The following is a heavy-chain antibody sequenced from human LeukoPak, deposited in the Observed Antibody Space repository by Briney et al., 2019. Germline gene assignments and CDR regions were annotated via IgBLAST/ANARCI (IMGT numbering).Heavy chain of an antibody. J-gene: IGHJ5*01. CDR3: AKEHREYCSSTSCPNWFDS. Sequence: GGSLRLFCAASGFTFNNYAMSWVRQARGKGLEWVSALSASGGTTYYADSVKGRFTISRDNSENTLFLQMNSLRAEDTAVYYCAKEHREYCSSTSCPNWFDSWGQGTLVTVSS. D-gene: IGHD2-2*01. CDR1: GFTFNNYA. V-gene: IGHV3-23*01. CDR2: LSASGGTT.